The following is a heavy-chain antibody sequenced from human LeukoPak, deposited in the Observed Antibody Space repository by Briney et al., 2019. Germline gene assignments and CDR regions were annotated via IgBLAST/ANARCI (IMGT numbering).Heavy chain of an antibody. J-gene: IGHJ4*02. CDR2: ISPYSGDT. CDR1: GGTFSSYA. Sequence: ASVKVSCKASGGTFSSYAISWVRQAPGQGLEWMGWISPYSGDTNYAQNLQGRVTMTTDTSTSTAYMELRSLRSDDTAVYYCARAGLTTDSSVNYWGQGSLVTVSS. D-gene: IGHD3-22*01. V-gene: IGHV1-18*01. CDR3: ARAGLTTDSSVNY.